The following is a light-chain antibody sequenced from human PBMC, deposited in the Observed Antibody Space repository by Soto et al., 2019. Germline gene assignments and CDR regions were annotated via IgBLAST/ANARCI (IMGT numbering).Light chain of an antibody. CDR3: QQYNSYSPYT. Sequence: DIQMTQSPSTLAASVGDRVTITCRASQSISSWLAWYQQKPGKAPKLLIYDASSLESGVPSRFSGSGSGTVFTLTLSSLQPDDFATYYCQQYNSYSPYTFGQGTKLEIK. V-gene: IGKV1-5*01. CDR2: DAS. J-gene: IGKJ2*01. CDR1: QSISSW.